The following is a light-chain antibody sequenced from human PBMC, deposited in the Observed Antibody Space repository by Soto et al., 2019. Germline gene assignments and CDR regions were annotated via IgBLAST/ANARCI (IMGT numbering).Light chain of an antibody. Sequence: IVMTQSPAILSVSPGERATLSCRASQSVSSYLAWYQQKPGQAPRLLIYDASNRATGIPARFSGSGSGTEFTLTISRLEPEDFAVYYCQHYGTSPSTCGRGTKVDI. V-gene: IGKV3D-15*02. J-gene: IGKJ1*01. CDR2: DAS. CDR3: QHYGTSPST. CDR1: QSVSSY.